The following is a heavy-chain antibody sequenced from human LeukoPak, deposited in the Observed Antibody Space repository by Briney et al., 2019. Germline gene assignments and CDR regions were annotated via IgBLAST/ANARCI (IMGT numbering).Heavy chain of an antibody. CDR2: IRQDGSDK. D-gene: IGHD2-2*01. CDR1: GFTFSDYW. J-gene: IGHJ4*02. Sequence: GGSLRLSCAASGFTFSDYWMSWVRQAPEKGLERVANIRQDGSDKYYVDSVKGRFTISRDNAKNSLYQQMNSLRAEDTAVYYCARVLSRYCSSAGCYDGVFDYWGQGTLVTVSS. CDR3: ARVLSRYCSSAGCYDGVFDY. V-gene: IGHV3-7*03.